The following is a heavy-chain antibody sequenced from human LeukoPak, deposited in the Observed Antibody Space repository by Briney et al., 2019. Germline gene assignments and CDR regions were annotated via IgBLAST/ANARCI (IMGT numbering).Heavy chain of an antibody. J-gene: IGHJ4*02. CDR1: GFTFSSYE. Sequence: GGSLRLSCAASGFTFSSYEMNWVRQAPGRGLEWVSYISSSGSTVYYADSVKGRFTISRDNAKNSLYLQMNSLRAEDTAVYYCARAYTFGGVIVAFDYWGQGTLVTVSS. CDR2: ISSSGSTV. D-gene: IGHD3-16*02. CDR3: ARAYTFGGVIVAFDY. V-gene: IGHV3-48*03.